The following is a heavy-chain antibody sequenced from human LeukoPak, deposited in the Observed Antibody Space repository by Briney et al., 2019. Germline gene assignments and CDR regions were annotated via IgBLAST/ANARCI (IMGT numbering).Heavy chain of an antibody. CDR1: GYSFTSYW. CDR3: ARLKEYSSSSGWFDP. D-gene: IGHD6-6*01. V-gene: IGHV5-51*01. Sequence: GESLKISCKGSGYSFTSYWIGWVRQMPGKGLEWMGIIYPGGSDTRYSPSFQGQVTISADKSISTAYLQWSSLKASDTAMYYCARLKEYSSSSGWFDPWGQGTLVTVSS. J-gene: IGHJ5*02. CDR2: IYPGGSDT.